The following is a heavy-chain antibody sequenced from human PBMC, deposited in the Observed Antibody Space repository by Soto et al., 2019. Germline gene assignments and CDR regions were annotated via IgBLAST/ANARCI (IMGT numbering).Heavy chain of an antibody. D-gene: IGHD3-10*01. V-gene: IGHV3-21*01. Sequence: PGGSLRLSCAASGFTFSSYSMNWVRQAPGKGLEWVSSISSSSSYIYYAGSVKGRFTISRDNAKNSLYLQMNSLRAEDTAVYYCARGLIRWFGEHNYSYYGLDVWGQGTTVTVSS. J-gene: IGHJ6*01. CDR2: ISSSSSYI. CDR1: GFTFSSYS. CDR3: ARGLIRWFGEHNYSYYGLDV.